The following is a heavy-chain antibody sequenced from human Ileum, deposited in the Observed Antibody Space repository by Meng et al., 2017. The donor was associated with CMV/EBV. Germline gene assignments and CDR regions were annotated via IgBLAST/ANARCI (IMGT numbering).Heavy chain of an antibody. CDR1: GGSVNNYA. J-gene: IGHJ4*02. D-gene: IGHD3-10*01. CDR3: ARDRAPHDPFDY. CDR2: IIAVFKTP. Sequence: QVQLVQSGAEVKMPGSSVKVSCKSSGGSVNNYALSWVRQAPGQGLEWMGGIIAVFKTPNYAQKFQGRLTMTTDTSTSTAYMELRSLRSDDTAVYYCARDRAPHDPFDYWGQGTLVTVSS. V-gene: IGHV1-69*05.